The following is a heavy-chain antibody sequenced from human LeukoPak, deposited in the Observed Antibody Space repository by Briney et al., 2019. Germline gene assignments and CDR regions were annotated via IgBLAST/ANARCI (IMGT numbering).Heavy chain of an antibody. D-gene: IGHD3-10*01. CDR3: AKSAGDYYYYYMDV. CDR1: GFAFSSYA. CDR2: ISGGGSNT. Sequence: PGGSLRLSCAASGFAFSSYAVIWVRQAPGKGLEWVSSISGGGSNTYYADSVKGRFTISRDQSKNTLYVQMNSLRAEDTAIYYCAKSAGDYYYYYMDVWGKGTTVTVSS. V-gene: IGHV3-23*01. J-gene: IGHJ6*03.